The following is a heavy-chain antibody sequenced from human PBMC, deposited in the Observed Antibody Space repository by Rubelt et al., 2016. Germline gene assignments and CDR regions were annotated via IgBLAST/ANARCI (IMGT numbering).Heavy chain of an antibody. Sequence: QVQLQQWGAGLLKPSETLSLICAVYSGSFSGYYWTWIPQPPGKGLEWIGEINHSGSTNYNPSLKSRVTISVDTSKNHLSLGLDSVTAADTAVYYCARGASPWYYGTNDYYHYWGPGSQVVVSS. V-gene: IGHV4-34*01. CDR1: SGSFSGYY. CDR3: ARGASPWYYGTNDYYHY. J-gene: IGHJ4*02. D-gene: IGHD3-10*01. CDR2: INHSGST.